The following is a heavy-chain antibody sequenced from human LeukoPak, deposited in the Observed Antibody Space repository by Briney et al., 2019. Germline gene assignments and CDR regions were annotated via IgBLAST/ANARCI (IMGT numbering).Heavy chain of an antibody. CDR2: IPYDGGNK. J-gene: IGHJ4*02. Sequence: GGSLRLSCAASGFTFSTYGMHWVRQAPGKCLEWVSLIPYDGGNKYYADSVKGRFTISRDNSKNTLYLQMNSLRAEDTAVYYCVKDPYGDCLRYFDYWGQGTLVTVSS. CDR1: GFTFSTYG. CDR3: VKDPYGDCLRYFDY. D-gene: IGHD4-17*01. V-gene: IGHV3-30*02.